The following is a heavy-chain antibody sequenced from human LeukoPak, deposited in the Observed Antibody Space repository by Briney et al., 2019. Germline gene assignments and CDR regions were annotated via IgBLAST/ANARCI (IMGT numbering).Heavy chain of an antibody. V-gene: IGHV3-7*03. D-gene: IGHD5-12*01. J-gene: IGHJ4*02. CDR2: IKQDGSEK. CDR3: AREGYIVATVFDY. Sequence: PGGSLRLSCAASGFTFSSYWMSWVRQAPGKGLEWVANIKQDGSEKYYVDSVKGRFTISRDNAKNSLYLQMNSLRAEDTAVYYCAREGYIVATVFDYWGQGTLVTVSS. CDR1: GFTFSSYW.